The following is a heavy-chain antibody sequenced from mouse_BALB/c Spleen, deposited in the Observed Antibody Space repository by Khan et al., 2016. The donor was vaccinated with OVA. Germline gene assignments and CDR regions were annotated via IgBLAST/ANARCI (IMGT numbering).Heavy chain of an antibody. D-gene: IGHD1-2*01. J-gene: IGHJ3*01. CDR2: MTYSGSA. V-gene: IGHV3-2*02. CDR3: ARSITTATRGFAY. CDR1: GYSITSDYA. Sequence: EVQLVETGPGLVKPSQSLSLTYTVTGYSITSDYAWNWIRQFPGNKLEWMGYMTYSGSAIYNPSLKSRISITRDTSKNQFFLQLNSVTTEDTAAYYCARSITTATRGFAYWGQGTLVTVSA.